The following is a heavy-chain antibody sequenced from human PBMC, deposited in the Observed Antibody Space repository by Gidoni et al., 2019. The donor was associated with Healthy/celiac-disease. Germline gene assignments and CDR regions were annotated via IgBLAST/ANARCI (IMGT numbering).Heavy chain of an antibody. CDR3: ARRDPPVVEWSYDGAGFDY. J-gene: IGHJ4*02. D-gene: IGHD3-3*01. CDR1: GYTFTRYG. V-gene: IGHV1-18*01. Sequence: QDQLVQSGAEVKKPGGSVKVSCKASGYTFTRYGIKWVRQATGQGLEWMGWISAYNGNTNYAQKLQGRVTMTTDTSTSTAYMELRSLRSDDTAVYYCARRDPPVVEWSYDGAGFDYWGQGTLVTVSS. CDR2: ISAYNGNT.